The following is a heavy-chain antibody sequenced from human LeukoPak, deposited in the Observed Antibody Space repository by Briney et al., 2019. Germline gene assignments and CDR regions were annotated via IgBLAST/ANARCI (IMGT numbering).Heavy chain of an antibody. D-gene: IGHD4-11*01. CDR1: GFTFSSYS. V-gene: IGHV3-23*01. CDR2: ISGSGGST. Sequence: PGGSLRLSCAASGFTFSSYSMNWVRQAPGKGLEWVSAISGSGGSTYYADSVRGRFTISRDNSKNTLYLQMNSLRAEDTAVYYCAKSPGNYEWGEFDYWGQGTLVTVSS. CDR3: AKSPGNYEWGEFDY. J-gene: IGHJ4*02.